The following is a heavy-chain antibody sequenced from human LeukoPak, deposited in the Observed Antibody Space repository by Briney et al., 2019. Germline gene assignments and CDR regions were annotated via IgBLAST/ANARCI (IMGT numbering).Heavy chain of an antibody. V-gene: IGHV4-30-4*01. Sequence: SQTLSLTCTVSGGSISSGDYCWSWIRQPPGTGLEWIGYIYYSGSTYYNPSLKSRVTISVDTSKNQFSLKLSSVTAADTAVYYCARRKTNGRHGVWFDPWGQGTLVTVSS. J-gene: IGHJ5*02. D-gene: IGHD2-8*01. CDR1: GGSISSGDYC. CDR2: IYYSGST. CDR3: ARRKTNGRHGVWFDP.